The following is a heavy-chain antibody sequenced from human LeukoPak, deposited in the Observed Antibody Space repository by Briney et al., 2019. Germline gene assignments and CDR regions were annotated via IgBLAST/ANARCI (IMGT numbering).Heavy chain of an antibody. V-gene: IGHV3-30*18. CDR3: AKADYGDYLDY. J-gene: IGHJ4*02. CDR2: ISYDGSNK. Sequence: GGSLRLSCAASGFTFSSYGMHWVRQAPGKGLEWVAVISYDGSNKYYADSVKGRFTISRDNPKNTLYLQMNSLRAEDTAVYYCAKADYGDYLDYWGQGTLVTVSS. D-gene: IGHD4-17*01. CDR1: GFTFSSYG.